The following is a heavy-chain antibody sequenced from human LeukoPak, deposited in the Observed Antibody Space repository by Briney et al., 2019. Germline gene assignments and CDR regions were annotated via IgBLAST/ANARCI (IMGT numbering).Heavy chain of an antibody. Sequence: GRSLRLSCAASGFTFSSYAMSWVRQAPGKGLEWVSAISGSGGSTYYADSVKGRFTISRDNSKNTLYLQMNSLRAEDTAVYYCAKGGYYDSSGYYGDYFDYWGQGTLVTVSS. D-gene: IGHD3-22*01. CDR1: GFTFSSYA. J-gene: IGHJ4*02. CDR2: ISGSGGST. V-gene: IGHV3-23*01. CDR3: AKGGYYDSSGYYGDYFDY.